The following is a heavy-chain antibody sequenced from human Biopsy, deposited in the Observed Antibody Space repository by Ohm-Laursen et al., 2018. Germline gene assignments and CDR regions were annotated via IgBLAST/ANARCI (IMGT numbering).Heavy chain of an antibody. CDR1: GASISSNY. J-gene: IGHJ4*02. CDR2: IYPSGRA. Sequence: SDTLSLTCTVSGASISSNYWIWIRQPAGKGLAWIGRIYPSGRANYNPSHKRRVTMSVNTSKNQFSLKLTPLTAADTAVYLCAADDYSAYTTVDHWGQGTLITVSS. D-gene: IGHD5-12*01. CDR3: AADDYSAYTTVDH. V-gene: IGHV4-4*07.